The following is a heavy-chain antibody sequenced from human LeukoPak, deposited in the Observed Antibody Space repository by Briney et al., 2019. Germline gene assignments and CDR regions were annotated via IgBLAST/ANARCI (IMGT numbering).Heavy chain of an antibody. V-gene: IGHV4-34*01. CDR2: INHSGST. D-gene: IGHD4/OR15-4a*01. Sequence: SETLSLTCAVYGGSFSGYYWSWIRQPPGKGLEWIGEINHSGSTNYNPSLKSRVTISVDTSKNQFSLKLSSVTAADTAMYYCARGRWSQLPTKWYYFDYWGQGTLVTVSS. CDR3: ARGRWSQLPTKWYYFDY. CDR1: GGSFSGYY. J-gene: IGHJ4*02.